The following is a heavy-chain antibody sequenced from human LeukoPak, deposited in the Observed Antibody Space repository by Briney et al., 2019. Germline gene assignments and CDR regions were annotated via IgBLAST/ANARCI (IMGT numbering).Heavy chain of an antibody. CDR3: ALAQERATEGAFDY. Sequence: GGSLRLSCADSGFTASSNYMSWVRQAPGKGLEWVSVIYSGGSTYYADSVKGRFTISRDNSKNTLYLQMNSLRAEDTAVYYCALAQERATEGAFDYWGQGTLVTVSS. CDR1: GFTASSNY. D-gene: IGHD1-26*01. V-gene: IGHV3-66*02. CDR2: IYSGGST. J-gene: IGHJ4*02.